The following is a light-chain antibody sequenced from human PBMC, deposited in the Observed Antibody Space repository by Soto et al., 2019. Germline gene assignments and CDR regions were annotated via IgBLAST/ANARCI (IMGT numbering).Light chain of an antibody. CDR2: GAS. CDR1: QSVSSSY. Sequence: EIVMTQSPATLSLSPGERATLSCRASQSVSSSYLSWYQQKPGQALRLLIYGASTRATGIPARFSGSGSGTDFTLTISSLQPEDFAVYYCQQDYNLLTFGGGTKVEIK. V-gene: IGKV3D-7*01. J-gene: IGKJ4*01. CDR3: QQDYNLLT.